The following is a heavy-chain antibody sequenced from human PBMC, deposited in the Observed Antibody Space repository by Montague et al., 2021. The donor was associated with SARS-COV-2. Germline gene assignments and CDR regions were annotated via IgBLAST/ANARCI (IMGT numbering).Heavy chain of an antibody. CDR3: ASSGGYYDYYQGVDV. CDR1: GGSISSATYY. V-gene: IGHV4-61*01. Sequence: SETLSLTCTVSGGSISSATYYWSWLRQPPGKGLEWIGYINYSGSNSYTPSLKSRVTISVDMSKNQFSLKLNSVTAADTAVYYCASSGGYYDYYQGVDVWGQGTLVTVSS. CDR2: INYSGSN. D-gene: IGHD3-10*01. J-gene: IGHJ6*02.